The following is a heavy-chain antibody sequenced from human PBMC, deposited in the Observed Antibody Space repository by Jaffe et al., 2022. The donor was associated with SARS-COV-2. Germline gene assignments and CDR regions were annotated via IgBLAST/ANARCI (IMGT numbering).Heavy chain of an antibody. CDR1: GYSFTSYW. D-gene: IGHD3-3*01. J-gene: IGHJ6*02. CDR2: IDPSDSYT. CDR3: ARLNDFWSGAHGRNYYYYGMDV. Sequence: EVQLVQSGAEVKKPGESLRISCKGSGYSFTSYWISWVRQMPGKGLEWMGRIDPSDSYTNYSPSFQGHVTISADKSISTAYLQWSSLKASDTAMYYCARLNDFWSGAHGRNYYYYGMDVWGQGTTVTVSS. V-gene: IGHV5-10-1*03.